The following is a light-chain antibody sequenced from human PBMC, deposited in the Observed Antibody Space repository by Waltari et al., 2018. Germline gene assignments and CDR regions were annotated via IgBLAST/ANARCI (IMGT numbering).Light chain of an antibody. Sequence: DIQMTQSPSSLSASVGDRVTITCQASQNIDIFLNWYRQRPGRAPELLIFDASLLQTGVSSRFSGSGSGTTFSLTISSLQTEDFAVYYCQQYQNLPRSFGGGTKLDFK. J-gene: IGKJ4*01. CDR1: QNIDIF. CDR2: DAS. CDR3: QQYQNLPRS. V-gene: IGKV1-33*01.